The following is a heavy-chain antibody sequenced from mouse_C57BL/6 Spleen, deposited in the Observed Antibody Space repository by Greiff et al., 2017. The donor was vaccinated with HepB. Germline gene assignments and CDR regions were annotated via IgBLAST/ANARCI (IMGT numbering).Heavy chain of an antibody. V-gene: IGHV1-52*01. J-gene: IGHJ2*01. D-gene: IGHD1-1*01. CDR3: ARSTTHGPYYFDY. CDR1: GYTFTSYW. CDR2: IDPSDSET. Sequence: QVQLQQPGAELVRPGSSVKLSCKASGYTFTSYWMHWVKQRPIQGLEWIGNIDPSDSETHYNQKFKDKATLTVDKSSSTAYMQLSSLTSEDSAVYYRARSTTHGPYYFDYWGQGTTLTVSS.